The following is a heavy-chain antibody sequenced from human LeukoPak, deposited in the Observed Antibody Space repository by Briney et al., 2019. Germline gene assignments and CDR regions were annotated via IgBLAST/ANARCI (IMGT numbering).Heavy chain of an antibody. Sequence: SETLSLTCTVSGGSISSSSYYWGWIRQPPGKGLERIGSIYYSGSTYYNPSLKSRVTISVDTSKNQFSLKLSSVTAADTAVYYCAREQDPDFDYYDSSGVDYWGQGTLVTVSS. V-gene: IGHV4-39*02. CDR2: IYYSGST. CDR3: AREQDPDFDYYDSSGVDY. D-gene: IGHD3-22*01. J-gene: IGHJ4*02. CDR1: GGSISSSSYY.